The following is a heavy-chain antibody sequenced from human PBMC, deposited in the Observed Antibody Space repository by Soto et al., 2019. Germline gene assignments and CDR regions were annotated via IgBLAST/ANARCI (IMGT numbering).Heavy chain of an antibody. D-gene: IGHD2-15*01. CDR2: IKQDGSQQ. Sequence: PGGSLRLSCAASGFSFSNYWMTWVRQAPGKGLEWVANIKQDGSQQYYGDSVKGRFTISRDNSRDSLYLQMNSLRDDDTAVYYCARDPVCSGGSCYDYWGQGTLVTVSS. CDR1: GFSFSNYW. CDR3: ARDPVCSGGSCYDY. J-gene: IGHJ4*02. V-gene: IGHV3-7*01.